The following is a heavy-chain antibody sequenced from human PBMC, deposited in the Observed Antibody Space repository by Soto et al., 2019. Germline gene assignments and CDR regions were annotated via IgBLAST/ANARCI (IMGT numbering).Heavy chain of an antibody. CDR1: GFAFSSYS. J-gene: IGHJ4*02. V-gene: IGHV3-48*02. Sequence: GGSLRLSCAASGFAFSSYSMNWVRQAPGKGLEWLSYISRSSSTTYYADSVKGRFTISRDNAKNSLYLQMNSLRDEDTALYYCASSSEYYDSSGYHVLYFDYWGQGNMVTVSS. D-gene: IGHD3-22*01. CDR2: ISRSSSTT. CDR3: ASSSEYYDSSGYHVLYFDY.